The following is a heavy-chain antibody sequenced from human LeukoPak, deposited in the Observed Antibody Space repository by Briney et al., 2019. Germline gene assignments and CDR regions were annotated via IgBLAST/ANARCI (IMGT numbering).Heavy chain of an antibody. Sequence: GGSLRLSCAASGFTFSSYWMSWVRQAPGKGLEWVANIKQDGSEKCYVDSVKGRFTISRDNAKNSLYLQMNSLRAEDTAVYYCARVMTELVVPAAIDYWGQGTLVTVSS. CDR2: IKQDGSEK. V-gene: IGHV3-7*01. CDR3: ARVMTELVVPAAIDY. J-gene: IGHJ4*02. D-gene: IGHD2-2*01. CDR1: GFTFSSYW.